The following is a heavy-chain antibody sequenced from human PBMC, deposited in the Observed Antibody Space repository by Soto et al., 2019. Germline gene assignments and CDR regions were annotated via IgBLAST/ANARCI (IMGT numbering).Heavy chain of an antibody. CDR1: GFTFTGYA. D-gene: IGHD4-17*01. Sequence: QVQLVESGGGVVQPGRSLRLSCAPSGFTFTGYAMHWVRQAPGKGLEWVTVVSYDERKKYYADSVKGRFTISRDNSKNTLELQMNNLRLEDTAIYYCARANYGDFLDHWGQGTLVTVSS. J-gene: IGHJ4*02. CDR2: VSYDERKK. CDR3: ARANYGDFLDH. V-gene: IGHV3-30*04.